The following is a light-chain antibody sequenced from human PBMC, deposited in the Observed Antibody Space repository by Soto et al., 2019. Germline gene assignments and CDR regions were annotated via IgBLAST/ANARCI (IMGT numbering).Light chain of an antibody. V-gene: IGLV2-14*01. CDR2: EVS. CDR1: SSDVGGYNY. J-gene: IGLJ2*01. CDR3: SSYISSSTTYVV. Sequence: QSALTQPASVSGSPGQSITISCTGTSSDVGGYNYVSWYQQHPGKAPKLMIYEVSNRPSGVSTRSSGSKSGNTASLTISGLQAEDEADYYCSSYISSSTTYVVFGGGTKLTGL.